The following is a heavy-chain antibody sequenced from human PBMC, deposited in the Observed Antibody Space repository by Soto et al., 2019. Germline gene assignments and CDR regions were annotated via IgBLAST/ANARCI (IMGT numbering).Heavy chain of an antibody. J-gene: IGHJ4*02. CDR2: ISAYIGNT. CDR3: ARDRRDYYDSSGHDY. CDR1: GYTFTSYG. Sequence: QVQLVQSGAEVKKPGASVKVSCKASGYTFTSYGISWVRQAPGQGLEWMGWISAYIGNTNYAQKLQGRVTMTTDTSTSTAYMELRSLRSDDTAVYYCARDRRDYYDSSGHDYWGQGTLVTVSS. V-gene: IGHV1-18*01. D-gene: IGHD3-22*01.